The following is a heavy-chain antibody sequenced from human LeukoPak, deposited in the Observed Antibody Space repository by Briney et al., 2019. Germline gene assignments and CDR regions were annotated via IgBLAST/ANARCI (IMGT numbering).Heavy chain of an antibody. D-gene: IGHD3-22*01. Sequence: PSETLSLTCAVYGGSLSGYYWSWIRQPPGKGLEWIGEINHSGSTNYNPSLKSRVTISVDTSKNQISLKLSSVTAADTAVYYCARVGYYDSSGYYYRLDYWGQGTLVTVSS. CDR1: GGSLSGYY. CDR2: INHSGST. J-gene: IGHJ4*02. CDR3: ARVGYYDSSGYYYRLDY. V-gene: IGHV4-34*01.